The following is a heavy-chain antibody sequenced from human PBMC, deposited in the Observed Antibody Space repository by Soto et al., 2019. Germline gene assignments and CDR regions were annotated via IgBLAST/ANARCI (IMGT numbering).Heavy chain of an antibody. CDR3: ARTVCTGGTCYYGAFEI. CDR1: GFTFSTHA. J-gene: IGHJ3*02. CDR2: TSAGGFYT. Sequence: GGSLRLSCAASGFTFSTHAMGWVRQAPGKGLQWVSLTSAGGFYTFYADSVKGRFTMSKDDSKNTLFLQMSTLGAEDSATYHCARTVCTGGTCYYGAFEIWGPGTVVTV. V-gene: IGHV3-23*01. D-gene: IGHD2-15*01.